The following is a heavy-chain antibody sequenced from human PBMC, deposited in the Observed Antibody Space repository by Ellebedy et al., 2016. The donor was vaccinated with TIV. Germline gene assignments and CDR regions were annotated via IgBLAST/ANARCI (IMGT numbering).Heavy chain of an antibody. J-gene: IGHJ4*02. D-gene: IGHD6-19*01. CDR3: AKASRYSSGWYFLS. V-gene: IGHV3-30-3*01. CDR2: ISNDGANK. Sequence: GESLKISCAASGFIFTSYAIHWVRQAPGKGLEWVAVISNDGANKYYADSVKGRFTISRDNSKNTLYLQMSGLRAEDTAQYYCAKASRYSSGWYFLSWGRGTLVTVSA. CDR1: GFIFTSYA.